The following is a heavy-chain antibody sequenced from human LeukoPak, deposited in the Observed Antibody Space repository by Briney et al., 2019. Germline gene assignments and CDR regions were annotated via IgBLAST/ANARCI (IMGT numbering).Heavy chain of an antibody. CDR3: ARVVGCGGDCYSGISDY. D-gene: IGHD2-21*02. Sequence: ASVKVSYKASGYTFTSYAMHWVRQAPGQRREWMGWINAGNGNTKYSQEFQGRVTITRDTSASTAYMELSSLRSEDMAVYYCARVVGCGGDCYSGISDYWGQGTLVTVSS. J-gene: IGHJ4*02. CDR1: GYTFTSYA. CDR2: INAGNGNT. V-gene: IGHV1-3*03.